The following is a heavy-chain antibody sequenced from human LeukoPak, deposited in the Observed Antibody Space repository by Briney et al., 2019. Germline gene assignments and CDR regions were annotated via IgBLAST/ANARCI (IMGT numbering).Heavy chain of an antibody. CDR3: ARGHAKSRGAFDL. Sequence: GGSLRLSCAASGSTFSSHTMNWVRQAPGKGLEWVSYISSTSSVIYYADSVKGRFTISRDNAKNSLYLQMNSLRAEDAAIYYCARGHAKSRGAFDLWGQGTLVTVSS. CDR1: GSTFSSHT. CDR2: ISSTSSVI. V-gene: IGHV3-48*04. J-gene: IGHJ4*02.